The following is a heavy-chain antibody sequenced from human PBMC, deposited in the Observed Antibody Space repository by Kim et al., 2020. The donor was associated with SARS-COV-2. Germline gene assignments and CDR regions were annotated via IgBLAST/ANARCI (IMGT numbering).Heavy chain of an antibody. CDR3: AKDLVVARGRFDP. J-gene: IGHJ5*02. V-gene: IGHV3-23*01. Sequence: YADSVKRRFTISRDNYQNTLYVEMNSLRVEDTAVYYCAKDLVVARGRFDPWGQGTLVTVSS. D-gene: IGHD3-22*01.